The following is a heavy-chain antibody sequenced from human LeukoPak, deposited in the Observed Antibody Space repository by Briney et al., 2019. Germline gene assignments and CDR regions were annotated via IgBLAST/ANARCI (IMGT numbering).Heavy chain of an antibody. D-gene: IGHD3-16*02. CDR3: ARGPTFGGVIVTRYFQH. CDR2: IYTSGST. CDR1: GGSISSYY. J-gene: IGHJ1*01. V-gene: IGHV4-4*07. Sequence: SETLSLTCTVSGGSISSYYWSWIRQPAGKGLEWIGRIYTSGSTNYNPSLKSRVTMSVDTSKNQFSLKLSSVTAADTAVYYCARGPTFGGVIVTRYFQHWGQGTQVIVSS.